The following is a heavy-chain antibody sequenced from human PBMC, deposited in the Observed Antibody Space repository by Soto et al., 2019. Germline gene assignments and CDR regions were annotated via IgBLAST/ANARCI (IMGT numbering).Heavy chain of an antibody. V-gene: IGHV1-58*01. J-gene: IGHJ6*02. CDR1: GFTFTSSA. Sequence: GASVKVSCKASGFTFTSSAVQWVRQARGQRLEWIGWIVVGSGNTNYAQKFQERVTITRDMSTSTAYMELSSLRSEDTAVYYCAADARLAATIWDYYYGMDVWGQGTTVTVSS. D-gene: IGHD5-12*01. CDR2: IVVGSGNT. CDR3: AADARLAATIWDYYYGMDV.